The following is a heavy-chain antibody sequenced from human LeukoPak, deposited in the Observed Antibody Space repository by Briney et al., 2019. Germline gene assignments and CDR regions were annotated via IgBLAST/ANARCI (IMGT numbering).Heavy chain of an antibody. CDR3: ARGEIIVGALYYYYMDV. V-gene: IGHV3-30-3*01. CDR1: GFTFSSYA. CDR2: ISYDGSNK. Sequence: PGGSLRLPCAASGFTFSSYAMHWVRQAPGKGLEWVAVISYDGSNKYYADSVKGRFTISRDNSKNTLYLQMSSLRAEDTAVYHCARGEIIVGALYYYYMDVWGKGTTVTVSS. D-gene: IGHD1-26*01. J-gene: IGHJ6*03.